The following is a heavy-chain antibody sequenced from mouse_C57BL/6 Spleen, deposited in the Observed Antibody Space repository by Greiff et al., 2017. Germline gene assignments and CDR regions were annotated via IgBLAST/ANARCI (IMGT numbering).Heavy chain of an antibody. V-gene: IGHV14-1*01. J-gene: IGHJ2*01. CDR1: GFNITDYY. Sequence: VQLQQSGAELVRPGASVKLSCTASGFNITDYYMHWVKQRPEQGLEWIGRIDPEDGDTEYAPKFQGKATMTADPSSNTASLQLSSLTSEDTAVYYCTKDYDYDGFDYWGQGTTLTVSS. D-gene: IGHD2-4*01. CDR3: TKDYDYDGFDY. CDR2: IDPEDGDT.